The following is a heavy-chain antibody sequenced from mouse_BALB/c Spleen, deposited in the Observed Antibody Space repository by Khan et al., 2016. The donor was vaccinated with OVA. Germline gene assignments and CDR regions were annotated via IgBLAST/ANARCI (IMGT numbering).Heavy chain of an antibody. J-gene: IGHJ1*01. CDR2: INTYTGEP. CDR1: GYTFTNYG. D-gene: IGHD1-1*02. Sequence: QLVQSGPELKKPGETVKISCKASGYTFTNYGMNWVKQAPGKGLKWMGWINTYTGEPTYVDDFKGRFAFSLETSASTAYLQINNLKNEDSATYFCASGGYWYFDVWGAGTTVTVSS. V-gene: IGHV9-3-1*01. CDR3: ASGGYWYFDV.